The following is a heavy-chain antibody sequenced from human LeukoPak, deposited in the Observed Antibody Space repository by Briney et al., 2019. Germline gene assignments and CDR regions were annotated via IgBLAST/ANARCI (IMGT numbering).Heavy chain of an antibody. CDR2: INSDGSST. D-gene: IGHD3-22*01. CDR3: ARASGLYYYDSSGYSLDV. CDR1: GFTFSGYW. Sequence: GGSLRLSCAASGFTFSGYWMHWVRQAPGKGLVWVSRINSDGSSTSYADSVKGRFTISRDNAKNTLYLQMNSLRAEDTAVYYCARASGLYYYDSSGYSLDVWGQGTTVTVSS. V-gene: IGHV3-74*01. J-gene: IGHJ6*02.